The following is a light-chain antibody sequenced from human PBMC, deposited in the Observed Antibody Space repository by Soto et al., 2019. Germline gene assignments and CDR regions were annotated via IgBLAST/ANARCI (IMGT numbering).Light chain of an antibody. CDR3: QQGSTTAIT. Sequence: RANQNSGSFLNDYQQKPGEAPRLLVYSAFRIQSGVPSRFNASGSCTDFTLSISSLQPEDFSTYYYQQGSTTAITFGLGTRLEIK. CDR1: QNSGSF. J-gene: IGKJ5*01. V-gene: IGKV1-39*01. CDR2: SAF.